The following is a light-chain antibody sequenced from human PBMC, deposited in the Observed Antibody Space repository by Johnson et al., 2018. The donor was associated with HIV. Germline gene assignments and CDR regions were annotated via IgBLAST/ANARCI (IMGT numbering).Light chain of an antibody. CDR2: DDN. CDR3: GTWDSSLSVV. CDR1: TSNIGDHS. J-gene: IGLJ1*01. Sequence: QSVLTQPPSVSAAPGRWVTVSCSGTTSNIGDHSVSWYQQLPGTAPKLLIYDDNKRPSGIPDRFSGSKSGTSATLGITGLQTGDEADYYCGTWDSSLSVVFGTGTKVTVL. V-gene: IGLV1-51*01.